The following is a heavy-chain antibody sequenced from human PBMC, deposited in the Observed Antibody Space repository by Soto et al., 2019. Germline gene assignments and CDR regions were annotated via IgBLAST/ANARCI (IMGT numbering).Heavy chain of an antibody. J-gene: IGHJ6*02. V-gene: IGHV3-53*03. D-gene: IGHD5-18*01. CDR3: ARVDTYDYYYSMDV. CDR1: GLAVTSNY. CDR2: VYSSGTT. Sequence: EVQLVETGGGLIQPEGSLSLSCAASGLAVTSNYMSWVRQPPGKGLEWVSIVYSSGTTYYADSVKGRFTFSRDKSKNTIYLQMRNLRAEDTAVYYCARVDTYDYYYSMDVWGQGTTVTVSS.